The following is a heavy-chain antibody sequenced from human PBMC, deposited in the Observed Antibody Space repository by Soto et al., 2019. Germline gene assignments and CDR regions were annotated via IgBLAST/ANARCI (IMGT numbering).Heavy chain of an antibody. CDR2: ISGSGSST. J-gene: IGHJ4*02. CDR3: ASRCSGWYFDY. Sequence: EVQLLESGGGLIQPGGSLRLSCAASGFTFSSYAMNWVRQAPGKGLEWVSVISGSGSSTYYADSVKCRLTISRDNSKNTLYLQMNSLRAEDTAVYYCASRCSGWYFDYWGQGTLVTVSS. CDR1: GFTFSSYA. V-gene: IGHV3-23*01. D-gene: IGHD6-19*01.